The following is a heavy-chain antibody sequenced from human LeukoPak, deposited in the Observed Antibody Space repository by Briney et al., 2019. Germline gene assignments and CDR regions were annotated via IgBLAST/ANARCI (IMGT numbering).Heavy chain of an antibody. J-gene: IGHJ5*02. CDR3: ARGDYYHSSGYYFTRGFDP. Sequence: PSETRSLTCTVSGGSISSHYWSWIRQPPGKGLEWIGYIYYSGSTNYNPSLKSRVTISVDPSKNQFSLQLSSVTAADTAVYYCARGDYYHSSGYYFTRGFDPWRQGTLVTVPS. V-gene: IGHV4-59*11. CDR1: GGSISSHY. D-gene: IGHD3-22*01. CDR2: IYYSGST.